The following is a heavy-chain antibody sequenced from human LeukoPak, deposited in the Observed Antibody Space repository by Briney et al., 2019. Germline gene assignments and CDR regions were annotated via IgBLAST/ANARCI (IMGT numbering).Heavy chain of an antibody. CDR2: IYSSGST. D-gene: IGHD3-10*01. Sequence: SETLSLTCAVSGGSISTYYWIWIRQPPGKGLEWIGYIYSSGSTNYSPSLKSRVTISVDTSKNQFSLRLNSVTAADTAVYYCAREWGYYGCDYWGQGTLVTVSS. CDR3: AREWGYYGCDY. V-gene: IGHV4-59*01. J-gene: IGHJ4*02. CDR1: GGSISTYY.